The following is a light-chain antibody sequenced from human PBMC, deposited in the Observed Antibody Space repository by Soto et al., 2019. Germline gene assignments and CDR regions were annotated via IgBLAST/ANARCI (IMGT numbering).Light chain of an antibody. Sequence: QSVLTQPASVSGSPGQSITISCTGTSSDVGGYNYVSWFQQHPGKAPQLMIYEVTNRSSGVSNRFSGSKSGNTASLTISGLRAEDEADYYCSSYTDNSTRVFGTGTKVTVL. J-gene: IGLJ1*01. V-gene: IGLV2-14*01. CDR2: EVT. CDR3: SSYTDNSTRV. CDR1: SSDVGGYNY.